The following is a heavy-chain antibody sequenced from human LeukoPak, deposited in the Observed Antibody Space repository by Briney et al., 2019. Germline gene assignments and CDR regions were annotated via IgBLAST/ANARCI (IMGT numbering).Heavy chain of an antibody. V-gene: IGHV4-4*07. J-gene: IGHJ3*02. D-gene: IGHD6-13*01. Sequence: SETLSLTCTVSGGSISSYYWSWIRQPAGKGLEWIGRIYTSGSTNYNPSLKSRVTMSVDTSKNQFSLKLSSVTAADTAVYYCARDRRTSSTPYDAFDIWGQGTLVTVSS. CDR2: IYTSGST. CDR3: ARDRRTSSTPYDAFDI. CDR1: GGSISSYY.